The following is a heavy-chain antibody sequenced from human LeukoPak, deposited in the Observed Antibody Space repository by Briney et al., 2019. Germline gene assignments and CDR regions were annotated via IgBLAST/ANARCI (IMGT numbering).Heavy chain of an antibody. CDR2: IYPGDSNT. Sequence: GESLKISCQGSGYSFSSYWIAWVRQMPGKGLEWMGIIYPGDSNTKYSPSFQGQVTISADRSISTAYLQWSSLQASDTAMYYCARRWAAVGTFDYWGQGTLATVSS. CDR1: GYSFSSYW. D-gene: IGHD6-13*01. V-gene: IGHV5-51*01. J-gene: IGHJ4*02. CDR3: ARRWAAVGTFDY.